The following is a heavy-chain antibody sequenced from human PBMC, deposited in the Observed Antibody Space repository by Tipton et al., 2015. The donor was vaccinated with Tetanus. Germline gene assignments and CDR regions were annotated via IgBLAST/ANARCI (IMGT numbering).Heavy chain of an antibody. CDR3: ARDMMYSGSADPPPFDH. CDR2: IWYDGNNK. J-gene: IGHJ4*02. CDR1: GFTFNSYA. Sequence: SLRLSCAASGFTFNSYAMHWVRHIPGKGLEWVAVIWYDGNNKYYADSVKGRFTISRDNSKNIMYLQMNNLRADDTALYYCARDMMYSGSADPPPFDHWGQGTLVTVSS. D-gene: IGHD3-10*01. V-gene: IGHV3-33*01.